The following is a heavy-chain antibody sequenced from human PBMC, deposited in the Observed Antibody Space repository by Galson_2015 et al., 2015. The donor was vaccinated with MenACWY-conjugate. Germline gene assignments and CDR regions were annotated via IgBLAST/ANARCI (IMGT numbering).Heavy chain of an antibody. CDR2: IRDRGHSHTT. D-gene: IGHD1-26*01. J-gene: IGHJ3*02. V-gene: IGHV3-72*01. Sequence: SLRLSCAASGFIFSAHYMDWVRQGPGRGLEWVGRIRDRGHSHTTEYAASVKGRFTISRDESESSVYLRMNSLQSEDTAVYYCTRRMLGSTDGYDIWGQGTMVAV. CDR1: GFIFSAHY. CDR3: TRRMLGSTDGYDI.